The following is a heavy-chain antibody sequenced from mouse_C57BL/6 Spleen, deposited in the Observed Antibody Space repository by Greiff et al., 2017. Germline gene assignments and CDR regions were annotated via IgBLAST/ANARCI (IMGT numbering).Heavy chain of an antibody. CDR1: GYSFTDYN. D-gene: IGHD2-3*01. V-gene: IGHV1-39*01. CDR2: INPNYGTT. CDR3: DRDGRADGGHGFAD. J-gene: IGHJ3*01. Sequence: EVQLQQSGPELVKPGASVKISCKASGYSFTDYNMNWVKQSNGKSLEWIGVINPNYGTTSYNQKFKGKATLSVDQSSSTAYMQLNSLTSEDSADYDWDRDGRADGGHGFADWGKGTLVTVSA.